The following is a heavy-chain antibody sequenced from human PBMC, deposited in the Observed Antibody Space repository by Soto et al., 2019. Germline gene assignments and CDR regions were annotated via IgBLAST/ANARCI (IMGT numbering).Heavy chain of an antibody. J-gene: IGHJ5*02. V-gene: IGHV4-39*01. CDR1: GGSISSSSYY. D-gene: IGHD2-2*01. Sequence: SETLSLTCTVSGGSISSSSYYWGWIRQPPGKGLEWIGSIYYSGSTYYNPSLKSRVTISVDTSKNQFSLKLSSVTAADTAVYYCARHDKALAAMAWFDPWGQGTLVTVSS. CDR3: ARHDKALAAMAWFDP. CDR2: IYYSGST.